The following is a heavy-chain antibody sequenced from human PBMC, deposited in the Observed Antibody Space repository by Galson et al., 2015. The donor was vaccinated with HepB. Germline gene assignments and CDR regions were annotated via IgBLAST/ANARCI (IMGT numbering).Heavy chain of an antibody. CDR2: INPSGGST. Sequence: SCKASGYTFTSYYMHWVRQAPGQGLEWMGIINPSGGSTSYAQKFQGRVTMTRDTSTSTVYMELSSLRPEDTAVYYCARDREWELLGHWYFDLWGRGTLVTVSS. D-gene: IGHD1-26*01. V-gene: IGHV1-46*01. CDR3: ARDREWELLGHWYFDL. CDR1: GYTFTSYY. J-gene: IGHJ2*01.